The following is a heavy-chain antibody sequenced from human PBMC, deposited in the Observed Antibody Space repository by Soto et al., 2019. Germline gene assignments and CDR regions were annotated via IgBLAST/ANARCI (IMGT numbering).Heavy chain of an antibody. J-gene: IGHJ5*02. D-gene: IGHD3-22*01. Sequence: QVQLVQSGAEVKKPGASVKVSCKASGYTFTSYYMHWVRQAPGQGLEWMGIINPSGGSTSYAQKFQSRVTMTRDTSPSTVYMELSSLRSEDTAVYYCARALIGGTMIVVVNPRYNWFVPWGQGTLVTVSS. V-gene: IGHV1-46*01. CDR2: INPSGGST. CDR1: GYTFTSYY. CDR3: ARALIGGTMIVVVNPRYNWFVP.